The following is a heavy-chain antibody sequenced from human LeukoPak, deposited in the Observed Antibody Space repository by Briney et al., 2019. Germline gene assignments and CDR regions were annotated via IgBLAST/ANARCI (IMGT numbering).Heavy chain of an antibody. D-gene: IGHD2-2*01. CDR1: GFTFSSYW. V-gene: IGHV3-7*01. CDR3: ARGSGCSSTSCYVDYYYYYMDV. CDR2: IKQEESEK. J-gene: IGHJ6*03. Sequence: GGSLRLSCAASGFTFSSYWMSWVRQAPGKGLEWVSNIKQEESEKYYVDSVKGRFTISRDNAKNSLYLQMNSLRAEDTAVYYCARGSGCSSTSCYVDYYYYYMDVWGKGTTVTVSS.